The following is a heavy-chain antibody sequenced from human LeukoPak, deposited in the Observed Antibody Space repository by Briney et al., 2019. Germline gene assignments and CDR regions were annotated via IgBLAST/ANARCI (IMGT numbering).Heavy chain of an antibody. Sequence: GGSLRLSCAASGFTFSSYWMSWVRQAPGKGLEWVANIKKDGSEKYYVDSVKGRFTISRDNAKNSLYLQMNSLRAEDTAVYYCARDGTGYSSGWYIDHYYYYMDVWGKGTTVTISS. CDR2: IKKDGSEK. CDR1: GFTFSSYW. V-gene: IGHV3-7*01. D-gene: IGHD6-19*01. J-gene: IGHJ6*03. CDR3: ARDGTGYSSGWYIDHYYYYMDV.